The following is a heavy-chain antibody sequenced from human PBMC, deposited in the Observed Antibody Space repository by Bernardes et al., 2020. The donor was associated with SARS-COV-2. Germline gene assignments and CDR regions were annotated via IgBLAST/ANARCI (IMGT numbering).Heavy chain of an antibody. J-gene: IGHJ3*02. V-gene: IGHV1-3*01. CDR2: INAGNGNT. D-gene: IGHD3-22*01. CDR1: GGTFSTYT. Sequence: ASVKVSCKASGGTFSTYTITWVRQAPGQGLEWMGWINAGNGNTKYSQKFQGRVTITRDTSASTAYMELSSLRSEDTAVYYCARDSDDSSGPAFDMWGQGTMVTVSS. CDR3: ARDSDDSSGPAFDM.